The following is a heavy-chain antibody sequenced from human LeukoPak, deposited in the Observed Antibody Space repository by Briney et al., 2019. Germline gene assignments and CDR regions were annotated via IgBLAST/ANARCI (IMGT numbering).Heavy chain of an antibody. Sequence: GGSLRLSCAASGFTFSSYGMHWVRQAPGKGLEWVSVTYSDGTTYYADSVKGRFTISRDNSKNTLDLQMNSLRAEDTATYYCAKEKRNLRGTRDAFDIWGQGTMVTVSA. V-gene: IGHV3-NL1*01. CDR1: GFTFSSYG. D-gene: IGHD1-7*01. CDR2: TYSDGTT. J-gene: IGHJ3*02. CDR3: AKEKRNLRGTRDAFDI.